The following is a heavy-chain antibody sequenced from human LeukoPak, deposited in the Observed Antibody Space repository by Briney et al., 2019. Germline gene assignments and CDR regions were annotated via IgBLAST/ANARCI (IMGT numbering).Heavy chain of an antibody. D-gene: IGHD6-19*01. V-gene: IGHV1-2*02. CDR2: INPNSGGT. Sequence: ASVKVSCKASGYTFTGYYMHWVRQAPGQGLEWMGWINPNSGGTNYAQKFQGRVTMTRDTSINTAYMEVNSLISHDTAVYFCARDLSAVAARYLQHWGQGTLVTVSS. J-gene: IGHJ1*01. CDR1: GYTFTGYY. CDR3: ARDLSAVAARYLQH.